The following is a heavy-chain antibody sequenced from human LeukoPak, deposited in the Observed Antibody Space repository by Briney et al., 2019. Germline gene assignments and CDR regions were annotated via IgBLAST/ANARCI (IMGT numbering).Heavy chain of an antibody. Sequence: GGSLRLSCAASGFTFSSYAMHLVRQAPGKGLEWVASICCNGSYKYYADSVKGRFTISRDNSKNTLYLQMNSLRAEDTAVYYCAKWHSGDSTVMDVYG. D-gene: IGHD4-17*01. CDR1: GFTFSSYA. J-gene: IGHJ6*02. CDR2: ICCNGSYK. V-gene: IGHV3-33*03. CDR3: AKWHSGDSTVMDV.